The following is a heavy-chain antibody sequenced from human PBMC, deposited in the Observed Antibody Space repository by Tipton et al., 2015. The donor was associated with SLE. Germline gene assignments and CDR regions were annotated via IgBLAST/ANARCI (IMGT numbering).Heavy chain of an antibody. D-gene: IGHD1-26*01. CDR1: GGSISSSSYY. CDR3: ARDGTSGAREFDY. Sequence: TLSLTCAVSGGSISSSSYYWGWIRQPPGKGLEWIGYIYYSGSTNYNPSLKSRVTISVDTSKNQFSLKLSSVTAADTAVYYCARDGTSGAREFDYWGQGTLVTVSS. J-gene: IGHJ4*02. V-gene: IGHV4-61*01. CDR2: IYYSGST.